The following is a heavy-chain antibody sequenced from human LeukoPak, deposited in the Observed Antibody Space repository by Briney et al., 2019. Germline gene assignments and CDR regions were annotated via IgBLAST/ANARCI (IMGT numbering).Heavy chain of an antibody. CDR3: ARDWEFDYYDSSSTNDY. V-gene: IGHV1-46*01. Sequence: ASVKVSCKASGYTFTSYYMHWVRQAPGQGLEWMGIINPSGGSTSYAQKFQGRVTMTRDMSTSTVYMELSSLRSDDTAVYYCARDWEFDYYDSSSTNDYWGQGTLVTVSS. CDR1: GYTFTSYY. D-gene: IGHD3-22*01. CDR2: INPSGGST. J-gene: IGHJ4*02.